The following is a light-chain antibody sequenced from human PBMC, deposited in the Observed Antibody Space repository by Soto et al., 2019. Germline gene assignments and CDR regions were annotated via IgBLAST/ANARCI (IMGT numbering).Light chain of an antibody. Sequence: DIQMTQSPSSLSASVGDRVTITCRASQGISDYLAWYQQKPGKVPKLLIYEASTLQSGVPSRFSGSGSGTDFTHTISRLQPEDFATYYCQKYNGPPRTSAQGTKGEIK. V-gene: IGKV1-27*01. CDR2: EAS. CDR3: QKYNGPPRT. J-gene: IGKJ1*01. CDR1: QGISDY.